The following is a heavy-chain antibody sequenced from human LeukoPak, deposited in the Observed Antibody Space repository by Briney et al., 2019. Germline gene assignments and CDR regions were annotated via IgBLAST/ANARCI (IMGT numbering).Heavy chain of an antibody. D-gene: IGHD3-10*01. Sequence: ASVKVSCKVSGYTLTELSMHWVRQAPGKGLEWMGGFDPEDGETIYAQKFQGRVTMTRDTSISTAYMELRRLRDDDTAVYYCARDDYGSGTLGDYWGQGTLVTVSS. CDR2: FDPEDGET. J-gene: IGHJ4*02. CDR1: GYTLTELS. V-gene: IGHV1-24*01. CDR3: ARDDYGSGTLGDY.